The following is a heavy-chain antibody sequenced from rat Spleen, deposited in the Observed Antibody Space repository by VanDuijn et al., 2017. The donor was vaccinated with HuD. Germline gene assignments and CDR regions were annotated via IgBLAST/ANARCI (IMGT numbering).Heavy chain of an antibody. V-gene: IGHV2S12*01. J-gene: IGHJ3*01. CDR2: ISSGGST. CDR1: GFSLTSYH. CDR3: TTHWFAY. Sequence: QVQLKESGPGLVQPSQTLSLTCTVSGFSLTSYHVSWIRQPPGKGLEWIAAISSGGSTNYNSVLKSRLSISRDTSNSQVFLEVKSLQTEDTGIYYCTTHWFAYWGQGILVTVSS.